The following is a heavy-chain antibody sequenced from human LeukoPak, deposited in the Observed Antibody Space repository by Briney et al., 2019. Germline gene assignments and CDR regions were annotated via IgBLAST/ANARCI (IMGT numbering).Heavy chain of an antibody. D-gene: IGHD3-22*01. Sequence: GESLKISCKGSGYSFTSYWIGWVRQMPGKGLEWMGIIYPGDSDTRYSPSFQGQVTISADKSISAAYLQWSSLKASDTAMYYCASTYYYDSSGYSRGYFDYWGQGTLVTVSS. CDR2: IYPGDSDT. J-gene: IGHJ4*02. V-gene: IGHV5-51*01. CDR3: ASTYYYDSSGYSRGYFDY. CDR1: GYSFTSYW.